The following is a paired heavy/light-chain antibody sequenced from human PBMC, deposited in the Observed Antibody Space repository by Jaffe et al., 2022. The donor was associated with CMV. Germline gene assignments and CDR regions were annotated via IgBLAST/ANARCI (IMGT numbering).Light chain of an antibody. Sequence: QSALTQPASVSGSPGQSITISCTGTSSDVGSYNLVSWYQQHPGKAPKLMIYEVTKRPSGVSNRFSGSKSGNTASLTISGLQAEDEADYYCCSYAGSSTWVFGGGTKLTVL. J-gene: IGLJ2*01. CDR1: SSDVGSYNL. CDR2: EVT. CDR3: CSYAGSSTWV. V-gene: IGLV2-23*02.
Heavy chain of an antibody. CDR1: GFTFSDYY. V-gene: IGHV3-11*06. J-gene: IGHJ3*02. CDR2: ISSSSTYT. Sequence: QVQLVESGGGLVKPGGSLRLSCAASGFTFSDYYMSWIRQAPGKGLEWVSYISSSSTYTNYADSVKGRFTISRDNAKNSLHLQMNSLRAEDTAVYYCASSINYDSSGYYGDAFDIWGQGTMVTVSS. D-gene: IGHD3-22*01. CDR3: ASSINYDSSGYYGDAFDI.